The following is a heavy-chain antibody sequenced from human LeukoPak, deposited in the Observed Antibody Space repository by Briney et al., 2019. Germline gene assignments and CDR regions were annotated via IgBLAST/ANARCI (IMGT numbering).Heavy chain of an antibody. CDR2: IYTSGST. V-gene: IGHV4-61*02. J-gene: IGHJ4*02. CDR3: ARSELNDYSRY. CDR1: GGSISSGSYY. Sequence: PSETLSLTCTVSGGSISSGSYYWSWIRQPAGKGLEWIGRIYTSGSTNYNPSLKSRVTISVDTSKNQFSLKLSSVTAADTGVYYCARSELNDYSRYWGQGILVIVSS. D-gene: IGHD4-11*01.